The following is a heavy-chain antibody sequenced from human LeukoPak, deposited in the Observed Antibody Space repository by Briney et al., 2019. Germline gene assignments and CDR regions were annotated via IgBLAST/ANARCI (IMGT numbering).Heavy chain of an antibody. J-gene: IGHJ4*02. CDR2: MNQDGSEK. CDR1: GFTFSSYS. Sequence: PGGSLRLSCAASGFTFSSYSMIWVRQAPGKGLEWVANMNQDGSEKYYVDSVKGRFTISRDNAKNPLYLQMNSLRAEDTAVYYCARISSVDSWSPFDCWGQGTLVTVSS. V-gene: IGHV3-7*05. CDR3: ARISSVDSWSPFDC. D-gene: IGHD3-3*01.